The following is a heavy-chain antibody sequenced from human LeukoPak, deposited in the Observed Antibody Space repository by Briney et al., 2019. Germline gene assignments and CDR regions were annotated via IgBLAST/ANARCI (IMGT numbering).Heavy chain of an antibody. Sequence: GGSLRLSCAASGFTFDDYAMHWVRHAPGKGLEWVSGISWNSGSIGCADSVKGRFTISRDNSKNTLYLQMNSLRADDTAVYYCAKDGQKAAWDYWGQGTLVTVSS. CDR1: GFTFDDYA. J-gene: IGHJ4*02. CDR2: ISWNSGSI. D-gene: IGHD6-13*01. CDR3: AKDGQKAAWDY. V-gene: IGHV3-9*01.